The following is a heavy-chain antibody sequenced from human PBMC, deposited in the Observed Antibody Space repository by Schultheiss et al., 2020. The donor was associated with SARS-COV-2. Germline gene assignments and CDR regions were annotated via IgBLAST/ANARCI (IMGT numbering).Heavy chain of an antibody. D-gene: IGHD4-11*01. CDR1: GGSISSGGYY. CDR2: IYYSGST. Sequence: SETLSLTCTVSGGSISSGGYYWSWIRQHPGKGLEWIGYIYYSGSTNYNPSLKGRVTISVDTSKNQFSLKLSSVTAADTAVYYCARLTTKYYYYGMDVWGQGTTVTVSS. V-gene: IGHV4-61*08. CDR3: ARLTTKYYYYGMDV. J-gene: IGHJ6*02.